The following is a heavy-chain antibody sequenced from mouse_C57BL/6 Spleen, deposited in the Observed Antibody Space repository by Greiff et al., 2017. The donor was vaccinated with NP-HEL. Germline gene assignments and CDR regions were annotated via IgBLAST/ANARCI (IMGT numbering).Heavy chain of an antibody. CDR3: ARGRSDLLGNV. Sequence: VQLQQSGPELVKPGASVKISCKASGYTFTDYYMNWVKQSHGKSLEWIGDINPNNGGTSYNQKFKGKATLTVDKSSSTAYMELRSLTSEDSAVYYCARGRSDLLGNVWGTGTTVTVSS. D-gene: IGHD2-1*01. V-gene: IGHV1-26*01. CDR2: INPNNGGT. J-gene: IGHJ1*03. CDR1: GYTFTDYY.